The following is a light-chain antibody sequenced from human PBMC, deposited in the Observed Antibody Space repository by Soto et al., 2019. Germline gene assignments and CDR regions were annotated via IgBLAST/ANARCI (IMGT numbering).Light chain of an antibody. CDR3: QQSLGIPYT. CDR2: AAS. J-gene: IGKJ2*01. Sequence: DIQMTQSPSALSASVGDRVTITCRASQTISTYLNWYQQKTGKAPKLLIYAASTLQSGVPSRFSGSGYGTDFTLTISSLQPEDFATYYCQQSLGIPYTFGQGTRLEIK. CDR1: QTISTY. V-gene: IGKV1-39*01.